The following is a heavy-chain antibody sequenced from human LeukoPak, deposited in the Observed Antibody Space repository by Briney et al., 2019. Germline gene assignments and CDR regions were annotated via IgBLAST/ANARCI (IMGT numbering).Heavy chain of an antibody. CDR1: GFTFSSYW. D-gene: IGHD4-11*01. CDR3: ARALHPPFDY. Sequence: GGSLRLSCAASGFTFSSYWMSWVRQAPGKGLEWVAVIWYDGSNKYYADSVKGRFTISRDNSKNTLYLQMNSLRAEDTAVYYCARALHPPFDYWGQGTLVTVSS. J-gene: IGHJ4*02. V-gene: IGHV3-33*08. CDR2: IWYDGSNK.